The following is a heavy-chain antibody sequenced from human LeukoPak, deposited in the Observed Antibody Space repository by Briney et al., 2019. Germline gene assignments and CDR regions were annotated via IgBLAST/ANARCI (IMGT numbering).Heavy chain of an antibody. Sequence: SETLSLTCTVSGASISSTSYYWGWIRQPPGKGLEWIGNIYYSGSTYYNPSLKSRVNISIDTSKNQFSLKLRSVTAADTAVYYCARDSYYYDSSGYLILDYWGQGILVTVSS. CDR2: IYYSGST. CDR1: GASISSTSYY. J-gene: IGHJ4*02. V-gene: IGHV4-39*07. CDR3: ARDSYYYDSSGYLILDY. D-gene: IGHD3-22*01.